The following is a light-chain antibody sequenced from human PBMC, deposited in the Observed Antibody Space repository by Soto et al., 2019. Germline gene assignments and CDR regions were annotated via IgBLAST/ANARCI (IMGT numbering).Light chain of an antibody. Sequence: ELVLTQSPGTLSLSPGERATLSCRASESVRNNSLAWYQQQPGQAPRLLIFGASSRATGIPDRFTGSGSGADFSLTISRLETEDSAVYFCHHYGYGADTFGQGTKLEIK. V-gene: IGKV3-20*01. CDR3: HHYGYGADT. J-gene: IGKJ2*01. CDR1: ESVRNNS. CDR2: GAS.